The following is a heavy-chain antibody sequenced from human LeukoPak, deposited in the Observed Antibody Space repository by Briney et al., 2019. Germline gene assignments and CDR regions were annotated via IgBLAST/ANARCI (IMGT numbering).Heavy chain of an antibody. CDR1: GFTFSSYG. D-gene: IGHD5-12*01. J-gene: IGHJ4*02. CDR3: AMTRGYSGYVFDY. Sequence: GGSLRLSCAASGFTFSSYGMSWVRQAPGKGLEWVSAISGSGGSTYYADSVKGRFTISRDNSKNTLYLQMNSLRAEDTAVYYCAMTRGYSGYVFDYWGQGTLVTVSS. CDR2: ISGSGGST. V-gene: IGHV3-23*01.